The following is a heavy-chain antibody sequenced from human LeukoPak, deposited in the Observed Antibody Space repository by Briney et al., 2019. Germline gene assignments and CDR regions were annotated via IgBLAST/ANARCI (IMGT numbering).Heavy chain of an antibody. J-gene: IGHJ6*03. CDR3: ATVKSIAARRYYYYYMDV. Sequence: ASVKVSCNASGYTFTSYGISWVRQPPGQGLEWMGWISAYNGNTNYAQKLQGRVTMTTDTSTSTAYMELRSLRSDDTAVYYCATVKSIAARRYYYYYMDVWGKGTTVTVSS. CDR2: ISAYNGNT. D-gene: IGHD6-6*01. V-gene: IGHV1-18*01. CDR1: GYTFTSYG.